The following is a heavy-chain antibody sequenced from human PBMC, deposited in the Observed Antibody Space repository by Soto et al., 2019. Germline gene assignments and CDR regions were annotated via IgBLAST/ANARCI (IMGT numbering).Heavy chain of an antibody. CDR2: IYRTGRP. CDR1: GGSFTSNNW. CDR3: ASRDPGTSVDY. J-gene: IGHJ4*02. Sequence: SETLSLTCAVSGGSFTSNNWWTWVRQPPGQGLEWIGEIYRTGRPNYNPSLKSRVTISLDKSENQFSLKVTSLTAADTAGYYCASRDPGTSVDYWGQGTLVTVSS. V-gene: IGHV4-4*02. D-gene: IGHD1-7*01.